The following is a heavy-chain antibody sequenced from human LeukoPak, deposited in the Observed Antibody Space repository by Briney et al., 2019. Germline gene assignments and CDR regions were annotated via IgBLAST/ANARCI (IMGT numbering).Heavy chain of an antibody. CDR3: APRHQSLLAYDI. D-gene: IGHD2-15*01. CDR2: IYSSGST. J-gene: IGHJ3*02. Sequence: SETLSLTCIVSGGSISDFYWSWVRQSAGKGLEYIGRIYSSGSTNYNPSLKSRVAMSVDTSKNQFSLKLSSVTAADTAVYYCAPRHQSLLAYDIWGQGTMVTVSS. V-gene: IGHV4-4*07. CDR1: GGSISDFY.